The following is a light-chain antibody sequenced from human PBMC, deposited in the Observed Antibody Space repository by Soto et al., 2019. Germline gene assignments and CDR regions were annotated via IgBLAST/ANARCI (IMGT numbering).Light chain of an antibody. CDR3: QQRKSYPIT. J-gene: IGKJ5*01. CDR1: QDINTY. CDR2: AAS. Sequence: DIPLTQSPSFLSASVGDRVTITCRASQDINTYLAWYQQKPGKAPKLLIFAASTLQNGVPSRFSGSGSGTEFTVTITSLQPEDFATYFCQQRKSYPITFGKGTRLEIK. V-gene: IGKV1-9*01.